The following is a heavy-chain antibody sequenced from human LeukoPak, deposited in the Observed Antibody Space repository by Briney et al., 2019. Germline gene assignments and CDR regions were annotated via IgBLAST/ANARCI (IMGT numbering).Heavy chain of an antibody. Sequence: PGGSLRLSCAASGFTFSNYAMSWVRQTPGKGLEWVSAITGSGGSAYCADSVKGRFTISRDNSKNTLYLQMNSLRAEDTAIYYCASRYCSGGSCYNRYYFDYWGQGTLVTVSS. J-gene: IGHJ4*02. CDR1: GFTFSNYA. V-gene: IGHV3-23*01. CDR3: ASRYCSGGSCYNRYYFDY. CDR2: ITGSGGSA. D-gene: IGHD2-15*01.